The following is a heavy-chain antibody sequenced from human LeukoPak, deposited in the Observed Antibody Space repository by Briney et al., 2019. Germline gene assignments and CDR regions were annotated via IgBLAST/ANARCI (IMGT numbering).Heavy chain of an antibody. CDR1: GGSISSSSYY. CDR3: AYKSYGDYFDY. D-gene: IGHD4-17*01. CDR2: TYYSGST. V-gene: IGHV4-39*07. J-gene: IGHJ4*02. Sequence: SETLSLTCTVSGGSISSSSYYWGWIRQPPGKGLEWIGSTYYSGSTYYNPSLKSRVTISVDTSKNQFSLKPSSVTAADTAVYYCAYKSYGDYFDYWGQGTLVTVSS.